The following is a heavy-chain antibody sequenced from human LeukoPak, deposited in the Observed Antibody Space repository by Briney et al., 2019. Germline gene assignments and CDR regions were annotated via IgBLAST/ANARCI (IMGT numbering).Heavy chain of an antibody. CDR2: IYHSGST. D-gene: IGHD3-16*01. CDR3: ARGFAVMRGAPPYYFDY. Sequence: PSETLSLTCAVSGYSISSGYYWGWIRQPPGKGLEWIGSIYHSGSTYYNPSLKSRVTISVDKSKNQFSLKLSSVTAADTAVYYCARGFAVMRGAPPYYFDYWGQGTLVTVSS. V-gene: IGHV4-38-2*01. CDR1: GYSISSGYY. J-gene: IGHJ4*02.